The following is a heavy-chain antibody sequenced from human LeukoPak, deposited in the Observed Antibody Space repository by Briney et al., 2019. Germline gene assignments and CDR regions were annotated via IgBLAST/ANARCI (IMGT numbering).Heavy chain of an antibody. V-gene: IGHV4-38-2*01. Sequence: SETLSLTCAVSGYSISSGYYWGWIRQPPGKGLEWIGSIYISGTTNYNPSLKSRVTISVDTSKNQFSLKLTSVTAADTAVYYCARGEGVVNFDYWGQGTLVTVSS. CDR3: ARGEGVVNFDY. J-gene: IGHJ4*02. D-gene: IGHD3-16*01. CDR2: IYISGTT. CDR1: GYSISSGYY.